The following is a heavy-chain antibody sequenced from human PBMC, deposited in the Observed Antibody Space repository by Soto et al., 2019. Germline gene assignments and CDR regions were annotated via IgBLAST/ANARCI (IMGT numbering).Heavy chain of an antibody. CDR1: GGSISSYY. J-gene: IGHJ4*02. V-gene: IGHV4-59*08. CDR3: ARRYGGTFDY. D-gene: IGHD2-15*01. Sequence: SSETLSLTCTVSGGSISSYYWSWILQPPGKGLEWIGYIYYSGSTNYNPSLKSRVTISVDTSKNQFSLKLSSVTAADTAVYYCARRYGGTFDYWGQGTLVTVSS. CDR2: IYYSGST.